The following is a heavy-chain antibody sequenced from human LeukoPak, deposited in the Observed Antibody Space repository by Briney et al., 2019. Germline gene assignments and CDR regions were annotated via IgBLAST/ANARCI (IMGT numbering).Heavy chain of an antibody. CDR1: GGTFSSYA. CDR3: ARAIRRPYSSSWPLYYYYMDV. D-gene: IGHD6-13*01. V-gene: IGHV1-69*06. CDR2: IIPIFGTA. Sequence: GASVKVSCKASGGTFSSYAISWVRQAPGQGLEWMGGIIPIFGTANYAQKFQGRVTITADKSTSTAYMELSSLRSEDTAVYYCARAIRRPYSSSWPLYYYYMDVWGKGTTVTVSS. J-gene: IGHJ6*03.